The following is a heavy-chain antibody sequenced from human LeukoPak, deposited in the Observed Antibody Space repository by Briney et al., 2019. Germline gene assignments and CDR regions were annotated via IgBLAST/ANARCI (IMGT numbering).Heavy chain of an antibody. J-gene: IGHJ6*03. CDR3: ARHIGGGIEDMDV. V-gene: IGHV4-59*08. CDR1: GGSIGTFY. CDR2: IYVTAA. Sequence: PSETLSLTCTVSGGSIGTFYWSWIRQSPGKGLEWIGYIYVTAARYNPYLQSRLTISVDRSRNQFFLNLSSVTAADTAVYYCARHIGGGIEDMDVWGKGTKVIVSS. D-gene: IGHD3-16*02.